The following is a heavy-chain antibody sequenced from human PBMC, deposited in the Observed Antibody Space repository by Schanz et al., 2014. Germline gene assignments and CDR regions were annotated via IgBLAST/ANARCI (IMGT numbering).Heavy chain of an antibody. CDR2: ISGSGGDT. V-gene: IGHV3-23*04. J-gene: IGHJ3*02. Sequence: EVQLVESGGGLVQPGGSLRLSCAASGFTFSDSWMHWVRQAPGKGLEWVSAISGSGGDTYYADSVKGRFTISRDNSKNTLYLQMNSLRDEDTAMYYCAKRCSSTSCSHGAFDIWGQGTMVTVSS. CDR3: AKRCSSTSCSHGAFDI. D-gene: IGHD2-2*01. CDR1: GFTFSDSW.